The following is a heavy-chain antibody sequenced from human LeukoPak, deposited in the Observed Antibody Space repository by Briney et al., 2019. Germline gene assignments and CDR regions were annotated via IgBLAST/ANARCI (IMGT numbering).Heavy chain of an antibody. Sequence: GESLKISCKGSGYSFTSYWIGWVRPMPGKGLEWMGIIYPGDSDTRYGPSFQGQVTISADKSISTAYLQWSSLKASDTAMYYCARHPIYSYALDWGQGTLVTVSS. D-gene: IGHD5-18*01. CDR3: ARHPIYSYALD. J-gene: IGHJ4*02. V-gene: IGHV5-51*01. CDR2: IYPGDSDT. CDR1: GYSFTSYW.